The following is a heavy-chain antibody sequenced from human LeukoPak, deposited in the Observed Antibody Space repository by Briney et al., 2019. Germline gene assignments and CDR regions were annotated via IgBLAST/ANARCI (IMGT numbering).Heavy chain of an antibody. D-gene: IGHD3-16*01. V-gene: IGHV4-34*01. CDR3: ARYYDYVWGSIRPPGLDY. J-gene: IGHJ4*02. CDR2: INHSGST. CDR1: GGSFSGYY. Sequence: SGTLSLTCAVYGGSFSGYYWSWIRQPPGKGLEWIGEINHSGSTNYNPSLKSRVTISVDTSKNQFSLKLSSVTAADTAVYYCARYYDYVWGSIRPPGLDYWGQGTLDTVSS.